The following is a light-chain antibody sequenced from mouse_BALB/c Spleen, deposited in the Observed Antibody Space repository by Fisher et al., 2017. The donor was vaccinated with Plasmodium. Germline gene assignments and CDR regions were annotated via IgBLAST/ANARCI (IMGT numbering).Light chain of an antibody. J-gene: IGKJ1*01. V-gene: IGKV1-135*01. Sequence: VLTQTPLTLSVTIGHPASISCKSSQSLLDSDEKTYLNWLLQRPGQSPKRLIYLVSYLDSGVPDRFTGSGSGTDFTLKISRVEAEDLGIYYCWQGTHSWTFGGGTNLEIK. CDR3: WQGTHSWT. CDR1: QSLLDSDEKTY. CDR2: LVS.